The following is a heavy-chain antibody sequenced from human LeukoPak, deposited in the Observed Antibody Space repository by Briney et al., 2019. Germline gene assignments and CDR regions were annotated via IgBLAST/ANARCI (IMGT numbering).Heavy chain of an antibody. CDR1: GFNFSSYA. CDR2: ISGSGAST. Sequence: GGSLRLSCAASGFNFSSYAMSWVRQAPGKGLEWVSGISGSGASTYYADSVRGRFTISRDNSKNTLHLQMNSLRAEDTAVYYCANDGSGRRSFDPWGQGTLVTVSS. CDR3: ANDGSGRRSFDP. J-gene: IGHJ5*02. D-gene: IGHD3-10*01. V-gene: IGHV3-23*01.